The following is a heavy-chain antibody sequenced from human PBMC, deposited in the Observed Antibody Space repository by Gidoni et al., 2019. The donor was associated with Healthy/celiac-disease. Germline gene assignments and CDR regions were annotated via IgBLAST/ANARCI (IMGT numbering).Heavy chain of an antibody. J-gene: IGHJ1*01. Sequence: EVQLLESGGGLVQPGGSLRLSCAASGFTFSSYAMSWVRQAPGQGLEWVSAISGSGGSTYYADSVKGRFTISRDNSKNTLYLQMNSLRAEDTAVYYCAKIEGYDILYFQHWGQGTLVTVSS. V-gene: IGHV3-23*01. D-gene: IGHD3-9*01. CDR1: GFTFSSYA. CDR2: ISGSGGST. CDR3: AKIEGYDILYFQH.